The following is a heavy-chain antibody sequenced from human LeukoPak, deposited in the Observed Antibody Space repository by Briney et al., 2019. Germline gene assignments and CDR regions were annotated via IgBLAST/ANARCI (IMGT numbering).Heavy chain of an antibody. J-gene: IGHJ4*02. D-gene: IGHD6-19*01. V-gene: IGHV3-21*01. CDR3: ARDREISGRDPWSGFDY. Sequence: GGSLRLSCTGSGFIFSLYSINWVRQAPGKGLEWVSTIGINDAELVRGRFTVSRDNAKRSVYLEINSLRDEDTAIYYCARDREISGRDPWSGFDYWGQGTLVIVAS. CDR2: IGI. CDR1: GFIFSLYS.